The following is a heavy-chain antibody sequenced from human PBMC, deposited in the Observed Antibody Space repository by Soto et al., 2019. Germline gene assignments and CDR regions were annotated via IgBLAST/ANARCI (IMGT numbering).Heavy chain of an antibody. V-gene: IGHV1-2*02. CDR1: GYTFTGYY. Sequence: ASVKVSCKASGYTFTGYYMHWVRQAPGQGLEWMGWINPNSGGTNYAQKFQGRVTMTRDTSISTAYMELSRLRSDDTAVYYCAVEYYYDSSGYSGMDVCGQGTTVTVSS. J-gene: IGHJ6*02. CDR3: AVEYYYDSSGYSGMDV. CDR2: INPNSGGT. D-gene: IGHD3-22*01.